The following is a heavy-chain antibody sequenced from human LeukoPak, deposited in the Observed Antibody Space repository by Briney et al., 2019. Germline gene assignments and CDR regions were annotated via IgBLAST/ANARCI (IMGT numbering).Heavy chain of an antibody. J-gene: IGHJ4*02. V-gene: IGHV1-2*02. CDR1: GYTFTGYY. CDR2: INPNSGGT. CDR3: ARRLVSSLDFDY. Sequence: ASVKVSCKASGYTFTGYYMHWVRQAPGQGLEWMGWINPNSGGTNYARKFQGRVTMTRDSSVSTAYMELSRLRSDDTAVYCCARRLVSSLDFDYWGQGTLVTVSS. D-gene: IGHD5/OR15-5a*01.